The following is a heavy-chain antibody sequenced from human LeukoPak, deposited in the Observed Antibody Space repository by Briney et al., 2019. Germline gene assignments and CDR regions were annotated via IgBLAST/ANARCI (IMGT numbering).Heavy chain of an antibody. V-gene: IGHV4-4*07. CDR3: AREGLDYVWGSYRSSYVDY. CDR2: IYTSGST. D-gene: IGHD3-16*02. CDR1: GGSFSGYY. J-gene: IGHJ4*02. Sequence: SETLSLTCAVYGGSFSGYYWSWIRQPAGKGLEWIGRIYTSGSTNYNPSLKSRVTISVDTSKNQFSLKLSSVTAADTAVYYCAREGLDYVWGSYRSSYVDYWGQGTLVTVSS.